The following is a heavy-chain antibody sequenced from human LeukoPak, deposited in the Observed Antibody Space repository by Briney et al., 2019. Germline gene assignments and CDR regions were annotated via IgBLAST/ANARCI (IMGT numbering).Heavy chain of an antibody. CDR3: AKGYCSTTSCRNFDS. CDR1: GFTFSSYA. Sequence: GGSLRLSCAASGFTFSSYAMSWVRQAPGKGLEWVSAISGSGGSTYYADSVKARFTISRDNSKNTLYLKMNSLRAEDTAVYYCAKGYCSTTSCRNFDSWGQGTLVTVSS. V-gene: IGHV3-23*01. CDR2: ISGSGGST. D-gene: IGHD2-2*01. J-gene: IGHJ4*02.